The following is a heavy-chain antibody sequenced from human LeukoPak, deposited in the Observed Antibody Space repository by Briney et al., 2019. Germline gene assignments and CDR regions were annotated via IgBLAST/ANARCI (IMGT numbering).Heavy chain of an antibody. V-gene: IGHV1-2*02. CDR2: VHPKSGRT. CDR3: ARVSAALGTRYMDV. J-gene: IGHJ6*03. CDR1: GYTFIDSY. D-gene: IGHD6-25*01. Sequence: GASVKVSCEASGYTFIDSYIHWVRQAPGQGLEWMGWVHPKSGRTNYAQQFQGRVTMTSDTSMNTVYMEMSGLRSDDTAVFYCARVSAALGTRYMDVWGNGTTVIVSS.